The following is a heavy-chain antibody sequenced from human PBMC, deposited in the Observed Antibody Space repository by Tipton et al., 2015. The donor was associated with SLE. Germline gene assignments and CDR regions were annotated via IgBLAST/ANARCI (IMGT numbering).Heavy chain of an antibody. J-gene: IGHJ2*01. D-gene: IGHD4-17*01. CDR3: ARAGDYIDSELLWYFDL. CDR1: GGSFSDYY. Sequence: GLVKPSETLSLTCAVYGGSFSDYYWTWIRQPPGKGLEWIGEINHSGTTNYNPSLKSRITTSVDTSKNQFSLQLTSVTAADTAIYYCARAGDYIDSELLWYFDLWGRGSLVTVSS. V-gene: IGHV4-34*01. CDR2: INHSGTT.